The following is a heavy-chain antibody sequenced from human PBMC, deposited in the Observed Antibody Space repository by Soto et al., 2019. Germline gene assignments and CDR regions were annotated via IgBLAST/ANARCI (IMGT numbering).Heavy chain of an antibody. J-gene: IGHJ5*02. V-gene: IGHV4-39*01. CDR2: IYYSERTSYNSGST. CDR3: ARHTRNQFDP. CDR1: GDSMTSSSYY. Sequence: QLQLQESGPGLVKPSETLSLTCTVSGDSMTSSSYYWGWIRQPPGKGLEWIGSIYYSERTSYNSGSTDYSPSPKSRVTISGHTSKSQFSLKLSSVTAADTAVYYCARHTRNQFDPWGQGTLVTVSS.